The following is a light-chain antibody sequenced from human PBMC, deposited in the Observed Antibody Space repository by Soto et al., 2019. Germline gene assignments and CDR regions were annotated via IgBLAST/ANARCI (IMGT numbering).Light chain of an antibody. CDR2: EVR. CDR1: SSDVGGYNY. CDR3: SSYTRSSTLI. V-gene: IGLV2-14*01. Sequence: QSALTQPASVSGSPGQSITISCTGTSSDVGGYNYVSWYRQHPGKAPKLMIYEVRNRPSGVSNRFSGSKSGNTASLTISGLQAEDADDYYCSSYTRSSTLIFGIGTKLTVL. J-gene: IGLJ1*01.